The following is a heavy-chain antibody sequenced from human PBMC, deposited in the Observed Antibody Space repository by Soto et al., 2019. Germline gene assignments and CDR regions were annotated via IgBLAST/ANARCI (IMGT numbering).Heavy chain of an antibody. Sequence: QVQFVQSGDEVKKPGASVKGSCKASGYTFTIYGINWMRQAPGQELEWMGWMSPDNGNTNYAQKLQGRVTMTTDTSTSTAYMELRSLRSDDTAVYYCARALGYSGYAGMDVWGQGTTVTVSS. V-gene: IGHV1-18*01. D-gene: IGHD5-12*01. J-gene: IGHJ6*02. CDR2: MSPDNGNT. CDR1: GYTFTIYG. CDR3: ARALGYSGYAGMDV.